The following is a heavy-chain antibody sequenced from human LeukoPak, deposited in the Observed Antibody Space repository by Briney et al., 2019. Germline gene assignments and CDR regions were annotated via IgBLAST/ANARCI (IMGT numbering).Heavy chain of an antibody. V-gene: IGHV1-69*13. CDR1: GYTFTSYA. D-gene: IGHD3-9*01. J-gene: IGHJ4*02. CDR2: IIPIFGTA. CDR3: ARMKNYDILTGYYD. Sequence: GASVKVSCKASGYTFTSYAISWVRQAPGQGLEWIGGIIPIFGTANYAQKFQGRVTITADESTSTAYMELSSLRSEDTAVYYCARMKNYDILTGYYDWGQGTLVTVSS.